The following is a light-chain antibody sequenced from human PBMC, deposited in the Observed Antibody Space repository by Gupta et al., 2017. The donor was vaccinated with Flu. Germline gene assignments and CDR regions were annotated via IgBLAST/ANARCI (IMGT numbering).Light chain of an antibody. CDR3: ASYDGASTR. Sequence: QSITVSCTGSISDSGGYDYVSWYQQYPGKAPSLIILDVGRRHAGVSARFSGSKSGTKASLAISALQAEDEADYYCASYDGASTRFGEGTKVTVI. V-gene: IGLV2-14*04. CDR1: ISDSGGYDY. CDR2: DVG. J-gene: IGLJ2*01.